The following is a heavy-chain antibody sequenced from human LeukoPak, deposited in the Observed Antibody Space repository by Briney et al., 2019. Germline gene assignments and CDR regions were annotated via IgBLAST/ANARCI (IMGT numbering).Heavy chain of an antibody. D-gene: IGHD4-23*01. CDR1: GGTFSSYA. CDR3: AGDYGGNSPPVD. J-gene: IGHJ4*02. CDR2: IIPIFGTA. V-gene: IGHV1-69*06. Sequence: SVKVSCKASGGTFSSYAISWVRQAPGQGLEWMGGIIPIFGTANYAQKFQGRVTITADKSTSTAYMELSSLRSEDTAVYYCAGDYGGNSPPVDWGQRTLVTVSS.